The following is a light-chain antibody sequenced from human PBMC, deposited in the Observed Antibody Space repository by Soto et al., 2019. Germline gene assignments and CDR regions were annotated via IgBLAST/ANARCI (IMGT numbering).Light chain of an antibody. Sequence: EIVMTQSPATLSVSPGERATLSCRASQSVSSNLAWSQQKPGQAPRLLIYGASSRATGIPARFSGSGSGTEFTLTISSLQSEDFAVYYCQQYSSWPPITFGQGTRLEIK. V-gene: IGKV3D-15*01. CDR3: QQYSSWPPIT. CDR1: QSVSSN. CDR2: GAS. J-gene: IGKJ5*01.